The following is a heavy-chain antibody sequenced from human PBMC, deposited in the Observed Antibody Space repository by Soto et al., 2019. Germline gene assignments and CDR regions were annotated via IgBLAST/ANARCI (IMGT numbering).Heavy chain of an antibody. J-gene: IGHJ6*02. CDR2: ISGSGGST. Sequence: QLLESGGGLVQPGGSLSLSCAASGFTLSIYSMNWVRQAPGKGLEWVSLISGSGGSTHYADSVEGRFTISRDNSKNTLYLEMDSLRAEDTAVYYCAKVVKYDVLTGYYKGPDYYGMDVWGQGTTVTVSS. V-gene: IGHV3-23*01. D-gene: IGHD3-9*01. CDR3: AKVVKYDVLTGYYKGPDYYGMDV. CDR1: GFTLSIYS.